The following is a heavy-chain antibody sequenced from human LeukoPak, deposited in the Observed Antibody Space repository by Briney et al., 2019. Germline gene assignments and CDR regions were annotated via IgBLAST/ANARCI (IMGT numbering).Heavy chain of an antibody. J-gene: IGHJ4*02. CDR2: LSNDGTNE. CDR3: ARGFYGQDY. V-gene: IGHV3-30*03. Sequence: GGSLRLSCAASGFPFSSYDMHWVRQPPGKGLGGLAVLSNDGTNEYYADSVKGRFTISRANSKNTVNLQMNSLGPEHTAVYYCARGFYGQDYWGQGTLVTVSS. D-gene: IGHD2/OR15-2a*01. CDR1: GFPFSSYD.